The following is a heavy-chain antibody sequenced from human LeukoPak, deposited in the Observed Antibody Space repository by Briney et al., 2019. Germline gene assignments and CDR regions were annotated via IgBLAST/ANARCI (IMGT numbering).Heavy chain of an antibody. J-gene: IGHJ4*02. CDR3: ARGPSISSTYYFDS. Sequence: SETLSLTCAVYGGSFNGYYWYWIRQPPGKGLEWIGEINHSGSINYNPSLKSRVTISVDTSKNQFSLRLSSVTAADTAVYYCARGPSISSTYYFDSWGQGTLVTVTS. D-gene: IGHD6-13*01. CDR1: GGSFNGYY. CDR2: INHSGSI. V-gene: IGHV4-34*01.